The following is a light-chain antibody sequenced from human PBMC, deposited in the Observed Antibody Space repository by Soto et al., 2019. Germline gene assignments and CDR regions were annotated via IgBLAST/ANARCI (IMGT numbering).Light chain of an antibody. Sequence: QSVLTQPPSASGTPGQRVTISCSGSSSNIGSNNVYWYHQFPGTAPKLLIYTSNQRPSGVPDRFSGSKSGTSASLAISGLRSEDEADYYCAAWDDSLSGYVFGTGTKLTVL. V-gene: IGLV1-47*01. CDR3: AAWDDSLSGYV. CDR1: SSNIGSNN. CDR2: TSN. J-gene: IGLJ1*01.